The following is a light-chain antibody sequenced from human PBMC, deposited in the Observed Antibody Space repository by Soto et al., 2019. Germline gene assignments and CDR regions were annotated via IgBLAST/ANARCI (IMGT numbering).Light chain of an antibody. J-gene: IGLJ2*01. Sequence: QSALTQPPSASGTPGQRVTISCSGSSSNIGTNTVNWYRQLPGTAPKLLFYSDNQRPSGVPDRFSGSRSGTSASLAISGLQSEDEADYYCAAWDDSLNGPVFGGGTKLTVL. V-gene: IGLV1-44*01. CDR2: SDN. CDR1: SSNIGTNT. CDR3: AAWDDSLNGPV.